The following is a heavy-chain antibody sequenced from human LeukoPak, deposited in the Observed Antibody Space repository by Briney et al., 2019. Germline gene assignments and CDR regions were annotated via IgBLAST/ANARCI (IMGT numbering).Heavy chain of an antibody. CDR2: ISYDGSNK. V-gene: IGHV3-30-3*01. J-gene: IGHJ4*02. CDR1: GFTFSSYA. D-gene: IGHD2-8*02. CDR3: AKDPPGYLGY. Sequence: GRSLRLSCAASGFTFSSYAMHWVRQAPGKGLEWVAVISYDGSNKYYADSVKGRFTISRDNSKNTLYLQMNSLRAEDTAVYYCAKDPPGYLGYWGQGTLVTVSS.